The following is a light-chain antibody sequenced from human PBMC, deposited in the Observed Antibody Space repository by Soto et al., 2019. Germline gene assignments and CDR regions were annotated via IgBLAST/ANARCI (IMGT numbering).Light chain of an antibody. V-gene: IGKV3-15*01. J-gene: IGKJ1*01. CDR2: GAS. CDR1: QTVGTN. Sequence: DIVMTQSPVTLSLSHGQRATLSCRASQTVGTNLAWYQQKPGQPPRLLISGASTRATGIPARFSGSGSGTEFTLTINSLQSEDFAVYYCQHYDNWPPWTFGQGTTVEIK. CDR3: QHYDNWPPWT.